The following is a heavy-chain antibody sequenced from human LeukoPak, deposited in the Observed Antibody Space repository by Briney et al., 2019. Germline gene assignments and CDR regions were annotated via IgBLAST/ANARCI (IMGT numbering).Heavy chain of an antibody. CDR3: ARDVGFGELLFVNYGMDV. J-gene: IGHJ6*02. D-gene: IGHD3-10*01. CDR2: ISAYNGNT. CDR1: GYTFTSCG. Sequence: ASVKVSCKASGYTFTSCGISWVRQAPGQGLEWMGWISAYNGNTNYAQKLQGRVTMTTDTSTSTAYMELRSLRSDDTAVYYCARDVGFGELLFVNYGMDVWGQGTTVTVSS. V-gene: IGHV1-18*01.